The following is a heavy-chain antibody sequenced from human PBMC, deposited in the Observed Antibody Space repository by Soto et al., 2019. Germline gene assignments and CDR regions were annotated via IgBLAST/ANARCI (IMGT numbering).Heavy chain of an antibody. J-gene: IGHJ1*01. V-gene: IGHV3-30-3*02. Sequence: QVHLVESGGGVVQPGRSLRLSCVASGFTFSSYALHWVRQAPGKGLEWVALISNDGMNTFYADSVKGRMTVSRDKAEKTMYLQMNSLTAEDTAVYYCAKGLRFMEHWGQGTVVTVPS. CDR3: AKGLRFMEH. CDR2: ISNDGMNT. D-gene: IGHD1-1*01. CDR1: GFTFSSYA.